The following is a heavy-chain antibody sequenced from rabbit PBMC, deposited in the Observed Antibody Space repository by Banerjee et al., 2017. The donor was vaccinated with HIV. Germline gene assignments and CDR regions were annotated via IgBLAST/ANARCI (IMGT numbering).Heavy chain of an antibody. CDR2: IYGGSSGST. CDR3: ARGDGAYAGYDGL. CDR1: GFSFSSGYN. D-gene: IGHD7-1*01. Sequence: QSLEESGGDLVKPGTSLTLTCKASGFSFSSGYNMCWVRQAPGKGLEWIACIYGGSSGSTWYASWAKGRFTISKTSSTTVTLQMTSLAAADTATYFCARGDGAYAGYDGLWGPGTLVTVS. J-gene: IGHJ4*01. V-gene: IGHV1S40*01.